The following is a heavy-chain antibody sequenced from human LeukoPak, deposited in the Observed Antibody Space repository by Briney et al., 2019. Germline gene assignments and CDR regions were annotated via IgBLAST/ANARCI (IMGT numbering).Heavy chain of an antibody. CDR1: GYTLTSFA. V-gene: IGHV1-3*01. CDR2: LNAANGNS. J-gene: IGHJ6*02. D-gene: IGHD6-19*01. Sequence: ASVKVSCKASGYTLTSFAMQWVRQAPGHRLEWMGRLNAANGNSQYSQKFQDRVTITSDASANTAYMELSSLRSEDTAVYYCARDGKHIAVPGVRYPMDVWGQGTTVTVS. CDR3: ARDGKHIAVPGVRYPMDV.